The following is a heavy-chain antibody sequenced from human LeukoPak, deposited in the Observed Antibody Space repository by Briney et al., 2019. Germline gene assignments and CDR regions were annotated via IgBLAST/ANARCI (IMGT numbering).Heavy chain of an antibody. CDR1: GFTFSNAW. D-gene: IGHD1-1*01. J-gene: IGHJ4*02. Sequence: GGSLRLSCAASGFTFSNAWMNWVRQAPGKGLEWVGLIKRKTDDGTTDYAAPEKGRFTISRDDSKNTLYLQMNSLKTEDTAVYYCTTQSGAWNFDYWGQGTLVTVSS. CDR3: TTQSGAWNFDY. CDR2: IKRKTDDGTT. V-gene: IGHV3-15*07.